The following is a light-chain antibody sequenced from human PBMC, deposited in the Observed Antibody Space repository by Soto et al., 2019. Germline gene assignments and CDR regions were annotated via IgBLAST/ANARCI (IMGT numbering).Light chain of an antibody. CDR1: SSDVGAYEH. J-gene: IGLJ1*01. CDR2: DVN. V-gene: IGLV2-14*03. CDR3: SSYSTTNILV. Sequence: QSALTQPASVSGSPGQSVTISCTGASSDVGAYEHVSWYQQHPGRAPKLILYDVNNRPSGVSNHFSGSKSGNTASLVISGLHANDEAYYYCSSYSTTNILVFGSGTKLTVL.